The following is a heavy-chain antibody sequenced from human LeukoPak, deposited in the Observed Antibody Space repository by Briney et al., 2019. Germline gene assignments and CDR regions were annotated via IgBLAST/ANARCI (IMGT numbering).Heavy chain of an antibody. J-gene: IGHJ4*02. CDR1: GYTFTSYG. CDR3: ALTGAVAGIGGNFDY. D-gene: IGHD6-19*01. CDR2: ISAYNGNT. V-gene: IGHV1-18*01. Sequence: GASVKVSCKASGYTFTSYGITWVRQAPGRGLEWMGWISAYNGNTNYAQKLQDRVTMTTDTSTGTAYMELRSLRSDDTAVYYCALTGAVAGIGGNFDYWGQGTLVTVSS.